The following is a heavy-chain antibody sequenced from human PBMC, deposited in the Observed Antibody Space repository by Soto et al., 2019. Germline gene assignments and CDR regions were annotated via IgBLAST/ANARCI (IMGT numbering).Heavy chain of an antibody. V-gene: IGHV3-23*01. CDR3: AKALDGGDIVVVVAGSLDY. Sequence: GGSLRLSCAASGFTFSSYAMSWVRQAPGKGLEWVSAISGSGGSTYYADSVKGRFTISRDNSKNTLYLQMNSLRAEDTAVYYCAKALDGGDIVVVVAGSLDYWGQGTLVTVSS. CDR2: ISGSGGST. CDR1: GFTFSSYA. J-gene: IGHJ4*02. D-gene: IGHD2-15*01.